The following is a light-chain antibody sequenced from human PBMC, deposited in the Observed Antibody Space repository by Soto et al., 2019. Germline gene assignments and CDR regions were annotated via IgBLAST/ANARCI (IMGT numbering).Light chain of an antibody. CDR1: QRVSNSY. J-gene: IGKJ2*01. CDR2: GAS. V-gene: IGKV3-20*01. CDR3: QRYGGSPPFT. Sequence: EIVLTQSPGTLSLSPGETATLSCRASQRVSNSYLAWYQKKPDQAPRLLIYGASSRAAGIQDRFSGSGSGTDFTLTISRLEPEDFAVYFCQRYGGSPPFTFGQGTKVEI.